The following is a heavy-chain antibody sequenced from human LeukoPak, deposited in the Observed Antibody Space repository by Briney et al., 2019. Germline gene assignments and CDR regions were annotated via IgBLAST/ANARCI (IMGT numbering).Heavy chain of an antibody. Sequence: SETLSLTCAVYGGSLSDHYWSWIRQPPGMGLEWIGEINHSGETKYNPSLKSRVAMSVDTSKNQFSLELRSVTAADTAMYYCARGQWLDNSWGQGTLVTVSS. D-gene: IGHD6-19*01. CDR3: ARGQWLDNS. V-gene: IGHV4-34*01. J-gene: IGHJ4*02. CDR2: INHSGET. CDR1: GGSLSDHY.